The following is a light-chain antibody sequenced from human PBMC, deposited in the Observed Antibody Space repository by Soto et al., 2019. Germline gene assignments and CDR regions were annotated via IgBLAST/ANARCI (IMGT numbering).Light chain of an antibody. CDR1: QGINRK. V-gene: IGKV3D-11*01. Sequence: ILVTQSPATLSVSSGERVTFSFRASQGINRKLAWYQHKAGQAPRLLIFGASTRATGTPDRFSGSGSGTDFTLTISNLEPEDSAVYYCQQRSIWPLTFGGGTKVDI. CDR2: GAS. J-gene: IGKJ4*01. CDR3: QQRSIWPLT.